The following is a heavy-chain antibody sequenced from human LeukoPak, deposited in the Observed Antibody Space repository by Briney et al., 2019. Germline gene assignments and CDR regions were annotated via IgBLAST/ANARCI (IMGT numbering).Heavy chain of an antibody. Sequence: GGPLRLSCAASGFTFSSYAMSWVRQAPGKGLEWVGFIRSKTYGGTREYAASVKGRFTISRDDSKSIAYLQMNSLKTEDTAVYYCTRNPYYYDSSGRYFDYWGQGTLVTVSS. J-gene: IGHJ4*02. CDR2: IRSKTYGGTR. D-gene: IGHD3-22*01. CDR3: TRNPYYYDSSGRYFDY. CDR1: GFTFSSYA. V-gene: IGHV3-49*04.